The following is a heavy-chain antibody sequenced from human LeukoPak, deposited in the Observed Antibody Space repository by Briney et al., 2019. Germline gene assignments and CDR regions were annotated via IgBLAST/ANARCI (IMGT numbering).Heavy chain of an antibody. Sequence: KPSETLSLTCAVYGGSFSGYYWSWIRQPPGKGLEWIGEINHSGSTNYNPSLKSRVTISVDTSKNQFSLKLSSVTAADTAVYYCARGRNLSGYFDWLLRGCYFDYWGQGTLVTVSS. V-gene: IGHV4-34*01. J-gene: IGHJ4*02. CDR1: GGSFSGYY. CDR3: ARGRNLSGYFDWLLRGCYFDY. CDR2: INHSGST. D-gene: IGHD3-9*01.